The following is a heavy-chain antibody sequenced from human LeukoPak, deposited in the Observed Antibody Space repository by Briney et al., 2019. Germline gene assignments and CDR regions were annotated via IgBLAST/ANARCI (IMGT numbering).Heavy chain of an antibody. CDR3: ARVGSNYGDWFEP. J-gene: IGHJ5*02. CDR2: INHSGST. CDR1: GWSFSGYY. D-gene: IGHD4-11*01. Sequence: PSETLSLTCAVYGWSFSGYYWSCILQPPGKWLEWIWEINHSGSTNYNPSLKSRVTISVDTSKNQFCLQLSSVTAADTAVYYCARVGSNYGDWFEPGGQGTLVTVSS. V-gene: IGHV4-34*01.